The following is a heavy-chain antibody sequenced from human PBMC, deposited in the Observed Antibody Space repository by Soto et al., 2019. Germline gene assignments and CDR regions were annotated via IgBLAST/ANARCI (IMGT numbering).Heavy chain of an antibody. J-gene: IGHJ4*02. CDR1: GFTFSSYA. Sequence: SLRLSCAASGFTFSSYAMHWVRQAPGKGLEWVAVISYDGSNKYYADSVKGRFTISRDNSKNTLYLQMNSLRAEDTAIYYCAKEASGNYYSFDYWGQGTLVTVSS. CDR2: ISYDGSNK. D-gene: IGHD3-10*01. CDR3: AKEASGNYYSFDY. V-gene: IGHV3-30-3*01.